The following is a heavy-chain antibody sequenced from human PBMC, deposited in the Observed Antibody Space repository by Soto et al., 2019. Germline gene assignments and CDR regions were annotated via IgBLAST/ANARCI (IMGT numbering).Heavy chain of an antibody. D-gene: IGHD2-15*01. CDR1: GYTFTGYY. CDR2: INPNSGGT. Sequence: ASVKVSCKASGYTFTGYYMHWVRQAPGQGLEWMGWINPNSGGTNYAQKFQGRVTMTRDTSISTAYMELSRLRSDDTAVYYCARIRRGGENYYYYGMDVWGQGTTVTVSS. CDR3: ARIRRGGENYYYYGMDV. J-gene: IGHJ6*02. V-gene: IGHV1-2*02.